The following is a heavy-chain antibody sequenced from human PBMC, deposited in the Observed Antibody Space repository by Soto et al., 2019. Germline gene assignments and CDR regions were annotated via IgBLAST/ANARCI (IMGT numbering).Heavy chain of an antibody. D-gene: IGHD6-19*01. V-gene: IGHV4-39*01. Sequence: SSETLSLTCTVSGGSISSSTYYWGWIRQPPGKGLEWIGSIYYSGNTYYNPSLKSRVTISVDTSKNQFSLKLSSVTAADTAVFYCARQSQDQWLVLEYWGQGTLVTVSS. CDR2: IYYSGNT. CDR1: GGSISSSTYY. J-gene: IGHJ4*02. CDR3: ARQSQDQWLVLEY.